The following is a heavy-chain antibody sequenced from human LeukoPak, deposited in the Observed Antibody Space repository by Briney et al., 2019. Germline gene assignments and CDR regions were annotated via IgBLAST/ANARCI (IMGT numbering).Heavy chain of an antibody. V-gene: IGHV1-2*02. CDR3: ARTGGSGSYWNFDY. CDR1: GYTFTGYY. D-gene: IGHD3-10*01. Sequence: GASVKVSCKASGYTFTGYYMHWVRQAPGQGLEWMGWINPNSGGTNYAQKFQGRVTMTRDTSISTAYMELSRLRSDDTAVYYCARTGGSGSYWNFDYWGQGTLVTVSS. J-gene: IGHJ4*02. CDR2: INPNSGGT.